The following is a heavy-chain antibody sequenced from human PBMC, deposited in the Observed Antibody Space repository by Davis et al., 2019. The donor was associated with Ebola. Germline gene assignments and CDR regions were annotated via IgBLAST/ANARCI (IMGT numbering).Heavy chain of an antibody. CDR1: GFSFSSYE. Sequence: GESLKISCAASGFSFSSYEMNWVRQAPGKGLEWVSYISTSGTTIYYADSVKGRFTISRDNANNSLFLQMNSLRVEDTALYYCVRDRVPYGVDVWGQGTTVTVSS. CDR2: ISTSGTTI. J-gene: IGHJ6*02. D-gene: IGHD3-10*01. V-gene: IGHV3-48*03. CDR3: VRDRVPYGVDV.